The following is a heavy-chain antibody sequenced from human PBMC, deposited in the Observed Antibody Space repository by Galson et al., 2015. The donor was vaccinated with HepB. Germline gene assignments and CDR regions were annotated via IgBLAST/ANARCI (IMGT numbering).Heavy chain of an antibody. CDR2: MWYDGNTE. D-gene: IGHD4-17*01. J-gene: IGHJ6*03. CDR3: ARDNDYGDHHYYYYMDV. CDR1: GFTFSDYG. V-gene: IGHV3-33*01. Sequence: SLRLSCAASGFTFSDYGMHWVRQAPGNGLDWVAVMWYDGNTEYYADSVKGRFTISRDNSNNILYLQMNSLRAEDTAVYYCARDNDYGDHHYYYYMDVWGKGTTVTVSS.